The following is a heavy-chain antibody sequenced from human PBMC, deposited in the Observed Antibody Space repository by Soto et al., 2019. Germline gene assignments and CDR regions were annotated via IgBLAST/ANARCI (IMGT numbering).Heavy chain of an antibody. CDR2: ISGSGDNT. CDR1: GFTFSSYA. J-gene: IGHJ6*02. CDR3: AKNVITQYYYYGMDV. Sequence: GGSLRLSCAASGFTFSSYAMSWVRQAPGKGLEWVSSISGSGDNTYYADSVKGRFTISRDNSKNTLHLQINSLRAEDTAVYYCAKNVITQYYYYGMDVWGQGTTVTVSS. D-gene: IGHD3-16*01. V-gene: IGHV3-23*01.